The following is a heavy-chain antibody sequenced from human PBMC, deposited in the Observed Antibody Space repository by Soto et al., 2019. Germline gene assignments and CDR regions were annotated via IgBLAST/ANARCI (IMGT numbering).Heavy chain of an antibody. CDR1: GYTFTGYY. Sequence: ASVKVSCKASGYTFTGYYMHWVRQAPGQGLEWMGWINPNSGGTNYAQKFQGWVTMTRDTSISTAYMELSRLRSDDTAVYYCARDAQPLDSSSLYNWFDPWGQGTLVTVSS. J-gene: IGHJ5*02. CDR3: ARDAQPLDSSSLYNWFDP. V-gene: IGHV1-2*04. CDR2: INPNSGGT. D-gene: IGHD6-6*01.